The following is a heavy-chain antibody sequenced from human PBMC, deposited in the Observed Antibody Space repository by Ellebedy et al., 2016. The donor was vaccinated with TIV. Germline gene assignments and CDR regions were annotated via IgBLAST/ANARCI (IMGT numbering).Heavy chain of an antibody. CDR2: INPTTGNS. CDR3: ARGDNYYYDSSGYYYTY. CDR1: GYTFTSSY. V-gene: IGHV1-46*01. J-gene: IGHJ4*02. Sequence: ASVKVSCKASGYTFTSSYFYWVRQAPGQGLEWMGIINPTTGNSNYAQKFQGRVTMTRDTSKSTVYMELSSLRSEDTAVYYCARGDNYYYDSSGYYYTYWGQGTLVTVSS. D-gene: IGHD3-22*01.